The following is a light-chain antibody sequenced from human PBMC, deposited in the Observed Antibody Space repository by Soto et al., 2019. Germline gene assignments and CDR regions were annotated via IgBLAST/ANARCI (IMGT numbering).Light chain of an antibody. CDR2: DAS. Sequence: EIVLTQSPATLSLSPGERATLSCRASQSVSSYLAWYQQKPGQAPRLLIYDASNRATGIPARFSGRGSGTDFTLTISSLEPEDFAVYYCQQRSNWAITVGQGTRLEFK. CDR3: QQRSNWAIT. J-gene: IGKJ5*01. V-gene: IGKV3-11*01. CDR1: QSVSSY.